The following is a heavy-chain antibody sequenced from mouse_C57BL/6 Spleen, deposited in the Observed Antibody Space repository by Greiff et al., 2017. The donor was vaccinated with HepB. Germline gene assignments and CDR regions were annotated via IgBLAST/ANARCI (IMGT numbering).Heavy chain of an antibody. D-gene: IGHD1-1*01. Sequence: VQLQQPGAELVKPGASVKLSCKASGYTFTSYWMHWVKQRPGQGLEWIGMIHPNSGSTNYNEKFKSKATLTVDKSSSTAYMQLSSLTSEDSAVYYCGLFITTVVATFDYWGQGTTLTVSS. CDR1: GYTFTSYW. CDR3: GLFITTVVATFDY. CDR2: IHPNSGST. J-gene: IGHJ2*01. V-gene: IGHV1-64*01.